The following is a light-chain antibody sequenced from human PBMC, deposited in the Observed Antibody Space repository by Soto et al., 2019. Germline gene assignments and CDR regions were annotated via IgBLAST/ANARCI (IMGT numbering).Light chain of an antibody. CDR2: SAS. Sequence: DIQLTQSPSVLSASVGDTVTITCRASQALSNYLAWYQQKPGKAPDLLISSASTLQNGVPSRFSGSGSETEFSLTIRALQPEDFATYYCQQLSRYPLTVGGGTKVDIK. V-gene: IGKV1-9*01. CDR1: QALSNY. CDR3: QQLSRYPLT. J-gene: IGKJ4*01.